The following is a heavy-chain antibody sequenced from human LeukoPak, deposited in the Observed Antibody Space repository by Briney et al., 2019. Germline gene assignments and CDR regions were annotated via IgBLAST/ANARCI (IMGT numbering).Heavy chain of an antibody. CDR3: ARGRYYYGSGSYFYYYYMDV. V-gene: IGHV4-34*01. D-gene: IGHD3-10*01. J-gene: IGHJ6*03. Sequence: ETLSLTCAVYGGSFSGYYWSWIRQPPGKGLERIGEINHSGSTNYNPSLKSRVTISVDTSKNQFSLKLSSVTAADTAVYYCARGRYYYGSGSYFYYYYMDVWGKGTTVTVSS. CDR1: GGSFSGYY. CDR2: INHSGST.